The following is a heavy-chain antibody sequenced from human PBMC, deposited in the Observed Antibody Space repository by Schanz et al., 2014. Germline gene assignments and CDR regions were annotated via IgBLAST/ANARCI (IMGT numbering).Heavy chain of an antibody. CDR2: VNPSVRGT. V-gene: IGHV1-46*01. CDR1: GYTLSAYS. J-gene: IGHJ2*01. D-gene: IGHD6-19*01. CDR3: ARLSVAGRPHVNYWYFDL. Sequence: QVQLVQSGTQVKKPGASVKVSCKASGYTLSAYSLHWVRQAPGQGLEWMGIVNPSVRGTHFAREFQGRVTVTSDTSTSTVYMELSGLRSEDTAVYYCARLSVAGRPHVNYWYFDLWGRGTLVTVSS.